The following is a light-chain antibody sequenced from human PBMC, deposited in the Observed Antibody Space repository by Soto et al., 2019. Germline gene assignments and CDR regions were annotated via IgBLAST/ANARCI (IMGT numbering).Light chain of an antibody. Sequence: EVVMTQSPATLSASPGERVILSCRASQNIGSNLAWYQQRPGQAPRLLMYGASTRATETPARFSGSGSATDFTLTISSLQSEDFAVYYCQQSNNWPPYTFGQGPKLEIK. CDR2: GAS. J-gene: IGKJ2*01. CDR3: QQSNNWPPYT. CDR1: QNIGSN. V-gene: IGKV3-15*01.